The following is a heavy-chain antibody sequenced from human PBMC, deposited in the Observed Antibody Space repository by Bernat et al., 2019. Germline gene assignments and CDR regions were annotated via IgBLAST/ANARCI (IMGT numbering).Heavy chain of an antibody. D-gene: IGHD2-15*01. J-gene: IGHJ6*03. Sequence: QVQLVQSGAEVKKPGSSVKVSCKASGGTFSSYTISWVRQAPGQGLEWMGRIIPILGIANYAQKFQGRVTITADKSTSTAYMELSSLRSEDTAVYYCARDNEGYCSGGSCYYYYYYMDVWGKGTTVTISS. CDR1: GGTFSSYT. V-gene: IGHV1-69*08. CDR2: IIPILGIA. CDR3: ARDNEGYCSGGSCYYYYYYMDV.